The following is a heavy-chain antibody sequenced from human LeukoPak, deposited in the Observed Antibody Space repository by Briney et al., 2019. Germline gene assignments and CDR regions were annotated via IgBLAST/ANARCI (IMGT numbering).Heavy chain of an antibody. CDR3: ARARVIPASFDD. Sequence: TSETLSLTCTVSGGSITFGSYYWPWIRQPAGKGLEWIGRIYTSGRTFYNPSLKSRVTISMDTSMNQFYLRLNSVTAADTAVYYCARARVIPASFDDWGRGALVTVSS. CDR1: GGSITFGSYY. CDR2: IYTSGRT. D-gene: IGHD3-16*02. V-gene: IGHV4-61*02. J-gene: IGHJ4*02.